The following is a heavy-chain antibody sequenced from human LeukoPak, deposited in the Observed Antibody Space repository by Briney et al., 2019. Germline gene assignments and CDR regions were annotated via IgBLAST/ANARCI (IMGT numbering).Heavy chain of an antibody. J-gene: IGHJ4*02. D-gene: IGHD6-13*01. CDR3: ARVGYSIAAAGLDY. V-gene: IGHV3-74*01. CDR1: GFTFSSYW. Sequence: GGSLRLSCAASGFTFSSYWMHWVRQAPGKGPVWVSRINSDGSSTSYADSVKGRFTISRDNAKNTLYLQMNSLRAEDTAVYYCARVGYSIAAAGLDYWGQGTLVTVSS. CDR2: INSDGSST.